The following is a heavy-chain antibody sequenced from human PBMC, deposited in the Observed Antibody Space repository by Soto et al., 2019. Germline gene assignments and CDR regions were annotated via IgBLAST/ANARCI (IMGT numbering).Heavy chain of an antibody. CDR1: GYSVSSDIAG. CDR2: TFYRSKWYN. D-gene: IGHD2-21*01. J-gene: IGHJ6*01. V-gene: IGHV6-1*01. CDR3: ARVAYTESAYYHGMDV. Sequence: RSHTFSVTCVIFGYSVSSDIAGRDSIRHPPARGLEWLGRTFYRSKWYNDYAFSLKGRISINADTSKDQFSLQLNSVTPEDTAVYYCARVAYTESAYYHGMDVWGQGTPVTVSS.